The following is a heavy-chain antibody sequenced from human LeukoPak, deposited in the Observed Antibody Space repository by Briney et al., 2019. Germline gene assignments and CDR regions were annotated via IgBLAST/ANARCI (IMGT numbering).Heavy chain of an antibody. J-gene: IGHJ1*01. CDR3: ARNDPESGSYHYYQH. Sequence: GGSLRLSCAASGFTFSSYWMSWVRQAPGKGLEWVANIKQDGSEKYYVDSVKGRFTISRDNAKNSLYLQMNSLRAEDTAVYYCARNDPESGSYHYYQHWGQGTLVTVSS. D-gene: IGHD1-26*01. CDR1: GFTFSSYW. V-gene: IGHV3-7*01. CDR2: IKQDGSEK.